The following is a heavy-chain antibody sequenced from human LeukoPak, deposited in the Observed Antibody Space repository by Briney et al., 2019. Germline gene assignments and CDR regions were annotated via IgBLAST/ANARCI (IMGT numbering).Heavy chain of an antibody. CDR3: ARGGSRLTTAGDLDY. Sequence: PSETLSLTCTVSGGSLSSSRYYWGWIRQPPGKGLEWIGSIYYSGSTYYNPSLKSRVTISVDTSSNQFSLKLSSVTAADTSVYYCARGGSRLTTAGDLDYWGQGTLVTVSS. CDR2: IYYSGST. V-gene: IGHV4-39*01. J-gene: IGHJ4*02. D-gene: IGHD3-16*01. CDR1: GGSLSSSRYY.